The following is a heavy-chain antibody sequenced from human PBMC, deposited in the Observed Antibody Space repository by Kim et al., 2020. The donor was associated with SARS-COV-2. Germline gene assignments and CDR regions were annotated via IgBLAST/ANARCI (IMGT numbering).Heavy chain of an antibody. CDR2: IYYSGST. CDR3: ARVKGFGEFRLGWFDP. V-gene: IGHV4-39*07. CDR1: GGSISSSSYY. D-gene: IGHD3-10*01. J-gene: IGHJ5*02. Sequence: SETLSLTCTVSGGSISSSSYYWGWIRQPPGKGLEWIGSIYYSGSTYYNPSLKSRVTISVDTSKNQFSLKLSPVTAADTAVYYCARVKGFGEFRLGWFDPWGQGTLVTVSS.